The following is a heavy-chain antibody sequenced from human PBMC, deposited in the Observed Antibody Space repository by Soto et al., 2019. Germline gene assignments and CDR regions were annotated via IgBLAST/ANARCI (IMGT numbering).Heavy chain of an antibody. CDR1: GGSISSGGYS. J-gene: IGHJ3*02. Sequence: SETLYLTCAVSGGSISSGGYSWSWIRQPPGKGLEWIGYIYHSGSTYYNPSLKSRVTISVDRSKNQFSLKLSSVTAADTAVYYCARTTMVRGVPFDAFDIWGQGTMVTVSS. D-gene: IGHD3-10*01. V-gene: IGHV4-30-2*01. CDR2: IYHSGST. CDR3: ARTTMVRGVPFDAFDI.